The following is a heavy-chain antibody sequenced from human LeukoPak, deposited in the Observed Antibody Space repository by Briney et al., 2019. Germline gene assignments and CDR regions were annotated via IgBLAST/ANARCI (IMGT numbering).Heavy chain of an antibody. CDR2: IIQDGSDK. J-gene: IGHJ4*02. V-gene: IGHV3-7*04. CDR3: ARGLRWQDY. D-gene: IGHD4-23*01. CDR1: GFTFSSYW. Sequence: GGSLRLSCAASGFTFSSYWMSWVRQAPGKGLEWVSNIIQDGSDKYYVDSVKGRFTISRDNAKNSLYLQMNSLGAEDTAVYYCARGLRWQDYWGQGTVVIVSS.